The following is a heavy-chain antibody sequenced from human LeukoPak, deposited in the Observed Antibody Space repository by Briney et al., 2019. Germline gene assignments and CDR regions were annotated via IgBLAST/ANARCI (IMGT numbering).Heavy chain of an antibody. CDR2: IYYSGST. CDR3: ARSSQITMVRGAVRFDP. J-gene: IGHJ5*02. V-gene: IGHV4-59*01. D-gene: IGHD3-10*01. Sequence: PSETLSLTCVVSGESFSAYYWSWIRQPPGKGLEWIGYIYYSGSTNYNPSLKSRVTISVDTSKNQFSLKLSSVTAADTAVYYCARSSQITMVRGAVRFDPWGQGTLVTVSS. CDR1: GESFSAYY.